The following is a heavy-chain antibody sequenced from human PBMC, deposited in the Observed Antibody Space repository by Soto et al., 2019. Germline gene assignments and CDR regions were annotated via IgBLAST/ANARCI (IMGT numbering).Heavy chain of an antibody. Sequence: GGSLRLSCAASGFTFSSYSMNWVRQAPGKGLEWVSYISSSSSTIYYADSVKGRFTISRDNSKNTLYLQMNSLRAEDTAVYYCVLWPPYYFDYWGQGTLLTVSS. J-gene: IGHJ4*02. V-gene: IGHV3-48*01. CDR3: VLWPPYYFDY. D-gene: IGHD3-10*01. CDR1: GFTFSSYS. CDR2: ISSSSSTI.